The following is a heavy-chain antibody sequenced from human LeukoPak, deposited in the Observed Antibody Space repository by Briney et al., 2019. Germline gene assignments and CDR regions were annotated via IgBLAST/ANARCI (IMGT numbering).Heavy chain of an antibody. Sequence: SETLSLTCTVSGGSISSYYWSWIRQPPGKGLEWIGYIYYSGSTNYNPSLKSRVTISVDTSKNQFSLKLSSVTAADTAVYYCARDNSGSYYRHFDYWGQGTLVTVSS. J-gene: IGHJ4*02. CDR1: GGSISSYY. CDR3: ARDNSGSYYRHFDY. D-gene: IGHD3-10*01. V-gene: IGHV4-59*01. CDR2: IYYSGST.